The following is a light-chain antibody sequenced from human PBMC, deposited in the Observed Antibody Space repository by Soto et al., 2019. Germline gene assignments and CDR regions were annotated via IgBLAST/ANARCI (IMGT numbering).Light chain of an antibody. Sequence: DIQMTQSPSSLSASVGDRVIITCRSSQSISNYLNWYQQKPGKAPKLLIYAASSLQSGVTSRFNGSASGTDFTLTISSLQPEDFATYYCQQTYSNPHVGGGTKVEIK. V-gene: IGKV1-39*01. J-gene: IGKJ4*01. CDR3: QQTYSNPH. CDR2: AAS. CDR1: QSISNY.